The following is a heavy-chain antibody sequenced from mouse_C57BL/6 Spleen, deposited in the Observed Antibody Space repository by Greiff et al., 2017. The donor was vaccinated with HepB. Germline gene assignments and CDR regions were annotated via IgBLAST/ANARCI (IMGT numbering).Heavy chain of an antibody. CDR3: TTWSPHYYGSRRAWFAY. CDR1: GFNIKDYY. J-gene: IGHJ3*01. V-gene: IGHV14-1*01. D-gene: IGHD1-1*01. CDR2: IDPEDGDT. Sequence: EVQLQQSGAELVRPGASVKLSCTASGFNIKDYYMHWVKQRPEQGLEWIGRIDPEDGDTEYAPKFQGKATMTADTSSNTAYRQLSSLTSEDTAVYYCTTWSPHYYGSRRAWFAYWGQGTLVTVSA.